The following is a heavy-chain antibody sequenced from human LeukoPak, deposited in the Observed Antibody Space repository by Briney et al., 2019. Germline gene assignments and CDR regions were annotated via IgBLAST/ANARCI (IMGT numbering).Heavy chain of an antibody. CDR3: ASGVYYYDSSAYYYLSYYFDY. CDR2: ISGSGGST. J-gene: IGHJ4*02. Sequence: GGSLRLSWAASGFTFSSYAMSWVRQAGGKGLEWVSAISGSGGSTYYADSVKGRFTISRDNSKNTLYLQMNRLRAEDTAVYYCASGVYYYDSSAYYYLSYYFDYWGQGTLVTVSS. CDR1: GFTFSSYA. V-gene: IGHV3-23*01. D-gene: IGHD3-22*01.